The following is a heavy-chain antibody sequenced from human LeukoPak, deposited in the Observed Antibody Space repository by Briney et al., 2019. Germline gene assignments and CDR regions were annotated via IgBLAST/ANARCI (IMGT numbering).Heavy chain of an antibody. CDR2: IKQDGSEK. CDR3: ARGPEGDYVPYYYYMDV. D-gene: IGHD4-17*01. J-gene: IGHJ6*03. CDR1: GFTFSTYR. V-gene: IGHV3-7*03. Sequence: GGSLRLSCAASGFTFSTYRMSWVRQAPGKGLEWVANIKQDGSEKHYVDSVKGRFTISRDNAKNSLYLQMNSLRAEDTAVYYCARGPEGDYVPYYYYMDVWGKGTTVTISS.